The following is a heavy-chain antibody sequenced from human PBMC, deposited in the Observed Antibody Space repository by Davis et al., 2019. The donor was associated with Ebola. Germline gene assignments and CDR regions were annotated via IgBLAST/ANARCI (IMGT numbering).Heavy chain of an antibody. V-gene: IGHV3-13*01. Sequence: PGGSLRLSCAASGFTFSSYDMHWVRQGTGKGLEWVSAIGTAGGTYYPGSVKDRFTISRENAKNSLYLQMNSLRAEDTAVYYCARVRFGDTAVDYWGQGTLVTVSS. CDR1: GFTFSSYD. J-gene: IGHJ4*02. CDR2: IGTAGGT. CDR3: ARVRFGDTAVDY. D-gene: IGHD5-18*01.